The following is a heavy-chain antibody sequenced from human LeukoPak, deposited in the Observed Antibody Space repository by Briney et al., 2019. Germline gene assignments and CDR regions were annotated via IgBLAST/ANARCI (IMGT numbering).Heavy chain of an antibody. J-gene: IGHJ5*02. CDR3: ARAIGYCTNGVCYSFDWFDP. D-gene: IGHD2-8*01. Sequence: SETLSLTCTVSGGSISSYYWSWIRQPPGKGLEWIGYIYYSGSTNYNPSLKSRVTISVDTSKNQFSLKLSSVTAADTAVYYCARAIGYCTNGVCYSFDWFDPWGQGTLVTVSS. CDR2: IYYSGST. V-gene: IGHV4-59*01. CDR1: GGSISSYY.